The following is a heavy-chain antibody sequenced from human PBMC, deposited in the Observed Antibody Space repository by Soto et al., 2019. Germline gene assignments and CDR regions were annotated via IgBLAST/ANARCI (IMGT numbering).Heavy chain of an antibody. D-gene: IGHD6-13*01. CDR2: IYTSGST. CDR3: AIDRWYSSSWYAQGYYYGMDV. Sequence: QVQLQESGPGLVKPSETLSLTCTVSGGSISSYYWSWIRQPAGKGLEWIGRIYTSGSTNYNPSLKSRVTMSVDTSKNQFSLKLSSVTAADTAVYYCAIDRWYSSSWYAQGYYYGMDVWGQGTTVTVSS. CDR1: GGSISSYY. J-gene: IGHJ6*02. V-gene: IGHV4-4*07.